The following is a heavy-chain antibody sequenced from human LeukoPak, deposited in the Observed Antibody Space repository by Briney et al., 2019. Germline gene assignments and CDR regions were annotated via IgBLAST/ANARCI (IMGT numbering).Heavy chain of an antibody. D-gene: IGHD6-19*01. CDR3: GRERLIRAEAGAGAY. V-gene: IGHV4-39*01. CDR1: GGSFRNSDNY. Sequence: SETLSLTCTVSGGSFRNSDNYSGWIRQPPGKGLEWIGTMYYNGATQYNPSLKSRVTMSLDTSKNQFSLKLNSVTAADTAVYYCGRERLIRAEAGAGAYWGQGTLVTVSS. J-gene: IGHJ4*02. CDR2: MYYNGAT.